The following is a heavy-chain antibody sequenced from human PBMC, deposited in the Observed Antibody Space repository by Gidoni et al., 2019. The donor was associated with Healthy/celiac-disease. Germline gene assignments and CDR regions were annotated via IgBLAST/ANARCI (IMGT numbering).Heavy chain of an antibody. D-gene: IGHD2-15*01. Sequence: QVQLQASGPGLVKPSETLSLTCTVSGGSISSYYWSWIRQPPGKGLEWIGYIYYSGSTNYNPSLKSRVTISVDTSKNQFSLKLSSVTAADTAVYYCARLVHYCSGGSCYFDWYFDLWGRGTLVTVSS. J-gene: IGHJ2*01. CDR1: GGSISSYY. CDR3: ARLVHYCSGGSCYFDWYFDL. CDR2: IYYSGST. V-gene: IGHV4-59*08.